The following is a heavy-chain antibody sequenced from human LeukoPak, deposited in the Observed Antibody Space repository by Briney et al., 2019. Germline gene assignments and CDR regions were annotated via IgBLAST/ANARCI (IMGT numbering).Heavy chain of an antibody. CDR1: GGSISSYY. CDR2: IYYSGST. J-gene: IGHJ6*02. V-gene: IGHV4-59*01. Sequence: SETLSLTCTVSGGSISSYYWSWIRQPPGKGLEWIGYIYYSGSTNYNPSLKSRVTISVDTSKNQFSLKLSSVTAADTAVYYCARSYGSGSYYSLTGSYYYYGMDVWGQGTTVTVSS. D-gene: IGHD3-10*01. CDR3: ARSYGSGSYYSLTGSYYYYGMDV.